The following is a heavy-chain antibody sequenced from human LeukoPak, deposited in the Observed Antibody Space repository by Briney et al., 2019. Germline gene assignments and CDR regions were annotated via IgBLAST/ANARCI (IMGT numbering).Heavy chain of an antibody. CDR2: IYYSGST. CDR1: GGSISSYY. J-gene: IGHJ3*02. V-gene: IGHV4-59*08. CDR3: ARRKIEDSGSFHDAFDI. D-gene: IGHD1-26*01. Sequence: SETLSLTCAVYGGSISSYYWSWIRQPPGKGLEWIGYIYYSGSTNYNPSLKSRVTISVDTSKNQFSLKLSSVTAADTAVYYCARRKIEDSGSFHDAFDIWGQGTMVTVSS.